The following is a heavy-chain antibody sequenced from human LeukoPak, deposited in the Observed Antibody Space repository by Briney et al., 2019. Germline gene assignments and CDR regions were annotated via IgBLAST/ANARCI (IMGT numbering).Heavy chain of an antibody. V-gene: IGHV3-30-3*01. Sequence: HPGGSLRLSCAASGFTFSSYAMHWFRQAPGKGLEWVAVISYDGSNKYYADSVKGRFTISRDNSKNTLYLQMNSLRAEDTAVYYCARAGDSSSWYAWFDPWGQGTLVTVSS. CDR1: GFTFSSYA. CDR3: ARAGDSSSWYAWFDP. D-gene: IGHD6-13*01. CDR2: ISYDGSNK. J-gene: IGHJ5*02.